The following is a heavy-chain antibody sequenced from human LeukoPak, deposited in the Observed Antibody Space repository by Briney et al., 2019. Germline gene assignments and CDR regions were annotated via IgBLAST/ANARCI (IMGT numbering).Heavy chain of an antibody. V-gene: IGHV1-58*02. D-gene: IGHD3-22*01. CDR1: GFTFTSSA. Sequence: SVKVSRKASGFTFTSSAMQWVRQARGQRLEWIGWIVVGSGNTNYAQKFQERVTITRDMSTSTAYMELSSLRSEDTAVYYCAANPYYYDSSGYLDYWGQGTLVTVSS. CDR3: AANPYYYDSSGYLDY. J-gene: IGHJ4*02. CDR2: IVVGSGNT.